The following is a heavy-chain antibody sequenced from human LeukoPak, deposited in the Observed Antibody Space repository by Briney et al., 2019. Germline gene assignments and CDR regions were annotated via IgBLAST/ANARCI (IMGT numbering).Heavy chain of an antibody. CDR3: ARESGSYLWRSWLNP. CDR2: IYNSGNT. J-gene: IGHJ5*02. D-gene: IGHD3-16*01. Sequence: PSETLSLTCTVSGGSINSYYWTWIRQPPGKGLEWIGNIYNSGNTNYNPSLKSRVTISVDTSKNQFSLKLNSVTAADTAVYYCARESGSYLWRSWLNPWGQGTLVTVSS. CDR1: GGSINSYY. V-gene: IGHV4-59*01.